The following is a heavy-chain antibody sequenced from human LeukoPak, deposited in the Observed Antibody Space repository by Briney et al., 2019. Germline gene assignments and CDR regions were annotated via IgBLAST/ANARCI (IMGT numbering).Heavy chain of an antibody. CDR3: TTVRGYYYDSSGYITDY. J-gene: IGHJ4*02. V-gene: IGHV3-48*01. CDR1: GFTFSNYN. Sequence: GGSLRLSCAASGFTFSNYNMNWVHQAPGKGLEWVSFISSSSSTIYNADSVKGRFTISRDNAKNSLYLQMNSLKTEDTAVYYCTTVRGYYYDSSGYITDYWGQGTLVTVSS. D-gene: IGHD3-22*01. CDR2: ISSSSSTI.